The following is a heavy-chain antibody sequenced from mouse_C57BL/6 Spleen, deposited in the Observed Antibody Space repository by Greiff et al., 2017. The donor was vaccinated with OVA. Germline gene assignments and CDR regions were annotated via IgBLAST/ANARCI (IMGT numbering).Heavy chain of an antibody. D-gene: IGHD3-2*02. V-gene: IGHV5-4*01. Sequence: EVQLQQSGAGLVKPGASLKLSCAASGFTFSSYAMSWVRQTPEKRLEWIGTISAGGSYTYYTDNVKGQFTISTDNANNNLYLQMSQLTSEDTAMYYCARARTAQATSWFAYWGQGTTLTVSS. CDR2: ISAGGSYT. CDR1: GFTFSSYA. CDR3: ARARTAQATSWFAY. J-gene: IGHJ3*01.